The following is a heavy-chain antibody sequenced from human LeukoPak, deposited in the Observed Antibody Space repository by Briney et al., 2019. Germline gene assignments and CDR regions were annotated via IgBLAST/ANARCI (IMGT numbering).Heavy chain of an antibody. Sequence: PGGSLRLSCAASGFTFSDYYLSWIRQTPGKGLEWVSYISSGSYTNYADSVKGRFTISRDNASNLLYLQMNSLRAEDTAVYYCARGGRFDFDYWGQGTLVTVSS. CDR2: ISSGSYT. J-gene: IGHJ4*02. V-gene: IGHV3-11*06. CDR3: ARGGRFDFDY. CDR1: GFTFSDYY. D-gene: IGHD3-3*01.